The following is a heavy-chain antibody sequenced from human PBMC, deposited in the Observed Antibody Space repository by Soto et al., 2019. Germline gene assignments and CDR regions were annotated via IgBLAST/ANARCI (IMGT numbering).Heavy chain of an antibody. Sequence: QVQLQESGPGLVKPSETLSLTCTVSSDSIAGENWWSWVRQPPGMGLVWIGEIFHTGGTNYNPSLKSRVTMEVEKSKHQFSLNLISATAADTAVYYCARVFSSGSGWMYYFDFWGQGSLVSVSS. CDR2: IFHTGGT. CDR1: SDSIAGENW. D-gene: IGHD6-25*01. V-gene: IGHV4-4*02. J-gene: IGHJ4*02. CDR3: ARVFSSGSGWMYYFDF.